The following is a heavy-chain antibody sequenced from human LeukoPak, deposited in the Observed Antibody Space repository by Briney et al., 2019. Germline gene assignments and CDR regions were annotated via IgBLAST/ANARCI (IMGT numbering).Heavy chain of an antibody. CDR3: ARLTPSIF. CDR1: GGSISSSSYY. Sequence: SETLSLTCTVSGGSISSSSYYWGWIRQPPGKGLEWIGSVYYSGSTYYNPSLKSRVTISVDTSKNQFSLKLSSVTAADTAVYYCARLTPSIFWGQGTLVTVSS. J-gene: IGHJ4*02. V-gene: IGHV4-39*01. D-gene: IGHD3-9*01. CDR2: VYYSGST.